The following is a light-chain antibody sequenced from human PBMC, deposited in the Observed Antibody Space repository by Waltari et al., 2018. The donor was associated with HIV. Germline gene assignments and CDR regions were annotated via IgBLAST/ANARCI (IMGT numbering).Light chain of an antibody. CDR2: GAS. J-gene: IGKJ1*01. V-gene: IGKV1-8*01. Sequence: AIRMTQSPSSFSASTGDRVSITCRASQGVSSYLAWYQKKPGKAPKLLIYGASTLQSAVPSRFSCSGSGTNFTLTISCLQSEDFATYFCQQYYSYPWTFGQGTKVEIK. CDR1: QGVSSY. CDR3: QQYYSYPWT.